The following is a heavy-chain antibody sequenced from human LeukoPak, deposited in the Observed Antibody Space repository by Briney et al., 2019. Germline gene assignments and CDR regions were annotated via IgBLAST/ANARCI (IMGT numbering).Heavy chain of an antibody. Sequence: SETLSLTCAVYGGSFSGYYWSWIRQPPGKGLERIGEINHSGSTNYNPSLKSRVTISVDTSKNQFSLKLSSVTAADTAVYYCARRKYYYDSGRGSRYYYGMDVWGQGTTVTVSS. V-gene: IGHV4-34*01. J-gene: IGHJ6*02. CDR1: GGSFSGYY. CDR3: ARRKYYYDSGRGSRYYYGMDV. CDR2: INHSGST. D-gene: IGHD3-22*01.